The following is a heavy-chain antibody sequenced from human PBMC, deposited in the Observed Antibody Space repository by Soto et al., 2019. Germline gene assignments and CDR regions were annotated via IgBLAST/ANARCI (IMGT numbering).Heavy chain of an antibody. Sequence: GGSLRLSCAVSGFTFSSYAMHWVRQAPGKGLEWVAVISYDGSNKYYADSVKGRFTISRDNSKNTLYLQMNSLRAEDTAVYYCARDDFGEEGGELFDYWGQGTLVTVSS. J-gene: IGHJ4*02. CDR3: ARDDFGEEGGELFDY. CDR2: ISYDGSNK. V-gene: IGHV3-30-3*01. CDR1: GFTFSSYA. D-gene: IGHD3-10*01.